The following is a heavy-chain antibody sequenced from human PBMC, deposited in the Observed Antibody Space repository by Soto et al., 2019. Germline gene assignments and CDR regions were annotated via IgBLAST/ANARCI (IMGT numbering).Heavy chain of an antibody. V-gene: IGHV3-74*01. CDR2: IGSDGSST. CDR1: GFTFSNYW. J-gene: IGHJ4*02. CDR3: ARGGSASCYD. D-gene: IGHD2-2*01. Sequence: GGSLRLSCAASGFTFSNYWMHWVRQAPGKGLVWVSRIGSDGSSTSYVDSVKGRFTISRDNTKNTLYLQLNSLRAEDSAVYYCARGGSASCYDWGQGTLVTVSS.